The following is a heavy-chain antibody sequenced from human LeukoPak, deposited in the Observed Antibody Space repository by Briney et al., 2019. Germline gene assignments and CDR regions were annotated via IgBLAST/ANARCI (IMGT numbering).Heavy chain of an antibody. V-gene: IGHV3-23*01. CDR1: GFTFSNAW. J-gene: IGHJ4*01. D-gene: IGHD2-21*01. Sequence: EGSLRLSCAASGFTFSNAWMSWVRQAPGKGLEWVSTISGSGGATYYADSVKGRFTISRDNSKNTLYLQMSTLRAEDTAVYYCARPTSTLWWGGGFDYWGQGTLVTVSS. CDR3: ARPTSTLWWGGGFDY. CDR2: ISGSGGAT.